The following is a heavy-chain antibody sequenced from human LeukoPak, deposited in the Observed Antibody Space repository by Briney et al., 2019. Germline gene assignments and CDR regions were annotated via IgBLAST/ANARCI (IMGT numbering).Heavy chain of an antibody. CDR2: IYYSGST. CDR3: ARAPYDSSGYYWEDY. J-gene: IGHJ4*02. V-gene: IGHV4-59*08. CDR1: GGSISSYY. Sequence: SETLSLTCTVSGGSISSYYWSWIRQPPGKGLEWIGYIYYSGSTNYNPSLKSRVTISVDTSKNQFSLKLSSVTAADTAVYYCARAPYDSSGYYWEDYWGQGILVTVSS. D-gene: IGHD3-22*01.